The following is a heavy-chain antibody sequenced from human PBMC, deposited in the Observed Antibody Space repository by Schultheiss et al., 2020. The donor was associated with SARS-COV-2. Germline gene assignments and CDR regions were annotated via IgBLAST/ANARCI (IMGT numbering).Heavy chain of an antibody. V-gene: IGHV4-4*08. J-gene: IGHJ4*02. CDR1: GGSISSYY. D-gene: IGHD5-24*01. CDR2: IYYSGST. Sequence: SETLSLTCTVSGGSISSYYWSWIRQPPGKGLEWIGYIYYSGSTYYNPSLKSRVTISVDTSKNQFSLKLSSVTAADTAVYYCARDRDGYNSNSFDYWGQGTLVTVSS. CDR3: ARDRDGYNSNSFDY.